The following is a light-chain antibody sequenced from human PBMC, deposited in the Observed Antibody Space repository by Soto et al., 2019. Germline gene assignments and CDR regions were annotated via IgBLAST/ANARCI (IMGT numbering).Light chain of an antibody. J-gene: IGKJ4*01. Sequence: PGERATLSCRASQSVNNNYLAWYQQKPGQAPRLYIYGASTRATGIPDRFSGSGSGTDFTLTISRLEPEDFAVYYCQQYGSTPLTFGGGTKVEIK. CDR2: GAS. CDR1: QSVNNNY. CDR3: QQYGSTPLT. V-gene: IGKV3-20*01.